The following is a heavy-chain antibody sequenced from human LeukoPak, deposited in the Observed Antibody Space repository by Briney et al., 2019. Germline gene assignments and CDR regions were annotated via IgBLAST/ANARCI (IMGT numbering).Heavy chain of an antibody. V-gene: IGHV4-34*01. Sequence: PSETLSLTCAVYGGSFSGYYWSWIRQPPGKGLEWIGEINHSGSTNYNPSLKSRVTISVDTSKNQFSLKLSSVTAADTAVYYCARGLGKVVPAAILYYYYGMDVWGQGTMVTVSS. J-gene: IGHJ6*02. CDR1: GGSFSGYY. CDR2: INHSGST. CDR3: ARGLGKVVPAAILYYYYGMDV. D-gene: IGHD2-2*01.